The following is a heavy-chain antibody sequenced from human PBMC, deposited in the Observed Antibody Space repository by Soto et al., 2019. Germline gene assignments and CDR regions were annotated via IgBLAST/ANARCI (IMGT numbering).Heavy chain of an antibody. CDR3: ARDLSGPLDY. Sequence: GGSLRLSCEASGFTFSNYAMHWVRKAPGKGLEWVALIWYDEINKYYADSVKGRFTISRDKSQNTLFLQMNSLRPEDTAVYYCARDLSGPLDYWGQGTPVTVSS. CDR2: IWYDEINK. J-gene: IGHJ4*02. CDR1: GFTFSNYA. V-gene: IGHV3-33*01.